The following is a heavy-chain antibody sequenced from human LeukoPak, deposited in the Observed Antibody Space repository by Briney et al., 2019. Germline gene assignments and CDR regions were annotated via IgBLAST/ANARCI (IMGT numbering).Heavy chain of an antibody. V-gene: IGHV4-39*01. J-gene: IGHJ3*02. CDR3: ARQEDSSGWYQSYAFDI. D-gene: IGHD6-19*01. Sequence: SETLSLTCTVSGGSISSSSYYWGWSRQPPGKGLERIGSIYYSGSTYYNPSLKSRVTISVDTSKNQFSLKLSSVTAADTAVYYCARQEDSSGWYQSYAFDIWGQGTMVTVSS. CDR2: IYYSGST. CDR1: GGSISSSSYY.